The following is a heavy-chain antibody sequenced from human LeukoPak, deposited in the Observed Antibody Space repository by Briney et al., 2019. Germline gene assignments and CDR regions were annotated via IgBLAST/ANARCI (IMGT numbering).Heavy chain of an antibody. J-gene: IGHJ5*02. D-gene: IGHD3-10*01. CDR2: IDANGAGT. Sequence: SGGSLRLSCAASGFTFSSYAMTWARQAPGKGLEWVSSIDANGAGTFYADSVKGRFSISRDNAKNTLGLQMHSLTAEDTAVYYCAKDQSYYNWFDPWGQGTLVTVSS. V-gene: IGHV3-23*01. CDR1: GFTFSSYA. CDR3: AKDQSYYNWFDP.